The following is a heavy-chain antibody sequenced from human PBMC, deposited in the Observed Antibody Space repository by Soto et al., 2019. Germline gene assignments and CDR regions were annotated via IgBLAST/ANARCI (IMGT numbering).Heavy chain of an antibody. V-gene: IGHV1-8*01. CDR2: VNPNNGDT. Sequence: QVQLVQSGAELKKPGASVKVSCKASGYTFSNYDMNWVRQATGPGPEGIGWVNPNNGDTGYAQKFEDRVTLTTDISTTTDYMHLTSLRSEDTATYYCAKVSREGSAIDFDYWGQGTLITVSS. CDR3: AKVSREGSAIDFDY. J-gene: IGHJ4*02. D-gene: IGHD3-10*01. CDR1: GYTFSNYD.